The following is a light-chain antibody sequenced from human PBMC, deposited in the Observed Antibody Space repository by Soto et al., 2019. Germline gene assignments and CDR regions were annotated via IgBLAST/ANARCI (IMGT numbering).Light chain of an antibody. CDR1: QSVSSY. Sequence: EIVLTQSPATLSLSPGERATLSCRASQSVSSYLAWYQQKPGQAPRLVIYDVSNRATGIPARFSGSGSGTDFTLTISRLEPEDFAVYYCQQYGSSPYTFGQGTKVDIK. CDR2: DVS. V-gene: IGKV3-20*01. J-gene: IGKJ2*01. CDR3: QQYGSSPYT.